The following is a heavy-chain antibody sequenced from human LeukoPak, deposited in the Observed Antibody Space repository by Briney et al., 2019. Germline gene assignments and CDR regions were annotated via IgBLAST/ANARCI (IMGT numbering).Heavy chain of an antibody. Sequence: GGSLRLSCAASGFTFSSYAMHWVRQAPGKGLEWVAVISYDGSNKYYADSVKGRFTISRDNSKNTLNLQMNSLRAEDTAVYYCARDIYYYGSGSYLFDYWGQGTLVTVSS. D-gene: IGHD3-10*01. CDR1: GFTFSSYA. CDR3: ARDIYYYGSGSYLFDY. V-gene: IGHV3-30-3*01. CDR2: ISYDGSNK. J-gene: IGHJ4*02.